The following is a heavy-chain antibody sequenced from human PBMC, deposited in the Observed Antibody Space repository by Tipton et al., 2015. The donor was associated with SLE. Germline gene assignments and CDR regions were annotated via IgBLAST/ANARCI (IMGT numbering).Heavy chain of an antibody. V-gene: IGHV3-21*01. CDR1: GFTFSSYS. D-gene: IGHD1-1*01. J-gene: IGHJ4*02. CDR2: ISSSSSYI. CDR3: AREGNWNGEFDY. Sequence: LSCAASGFTFSSYSMNWVRQAPGKGLEWVSSISSSSSYIYYADSVKGRFTISRDNSKNTLYLQMNSLRAEDTAVYYCAREGNWNGEFDYWGQGTLVTVSS.